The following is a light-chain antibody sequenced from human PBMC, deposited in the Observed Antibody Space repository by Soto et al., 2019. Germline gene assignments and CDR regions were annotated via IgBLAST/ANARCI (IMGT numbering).Light chain of an antibody. J-gene: IGLJ3*02. CDR2: EGN. CDR3: CSYTDGSSLL. V-gene: IGLV2-23*01. CDR1: RNDIGTYNL. Sequence: QSALNQPASVSESPGQSISISCGGGRNDIGTYNLVSWYQQHPGKAPKLIIYEGNKRPSGVSNRFSGSRSGNTASLTISGLQAEDEADYYCCSYTDGSSLLFGGCTKLTVL.